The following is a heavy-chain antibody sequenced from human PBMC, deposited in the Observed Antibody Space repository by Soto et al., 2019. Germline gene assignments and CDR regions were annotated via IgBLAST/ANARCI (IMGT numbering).Heavy chain of an antibody. CDR1: GFTFSSYA. V-gene: IGHV3-30-3*01. D-gene: IGHD2-15*01. J-gene: IGHJ4*02. CDR3: ARILGYCSGGSCYPYGFFDY. Sequence: GESLKISCAASGFTFSSYAMHWVRQAPGKGLEWVAVISYDGSNKYYADSVKGRFTISRDNSKNTLYLQMNSLRAEDTAVYYCARILGYCSGGSCYPYGFFDYWGQGTLVTVSS. CDR2: ISYDGSNK.